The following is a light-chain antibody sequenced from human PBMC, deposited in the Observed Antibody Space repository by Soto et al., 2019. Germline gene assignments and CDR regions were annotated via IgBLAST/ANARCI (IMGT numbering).Light chain of an antibody. J-gene: IGKJ2*01. CDR3: QQYDTHINS. V-gene: IGKV1-5*01. Sequence: DIQMTQSPSTLSASVGDRVTITCRASQSIRNWLAWYQQKPGKAPKLLIYDASSLESGVPSRFSGSGSGTDFTLTISSLQPDDFATYYCQQYDTHINSFGQGTNLEIK. CDR1: QSIRNW. CDR2: DAS.